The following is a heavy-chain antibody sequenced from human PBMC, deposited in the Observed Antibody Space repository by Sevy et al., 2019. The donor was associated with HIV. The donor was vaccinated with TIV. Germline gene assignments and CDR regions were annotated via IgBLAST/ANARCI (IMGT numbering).Heavy chain of an antibody. Sequence: GGSLRLSCAVSGIIFTTSGMHWVRQAPGKGLEWVAVISYDGRNKFYGDSVKGRFTISRDNSKNILFLQMNSLRAADTAVYYCAKDFTGYNGMDVWGQGTMDTVSS. J-gene: IGHJ6*02. CDR2: ISYDGRNK. CDR1: GIIFTTSG. CDR3: AKDFTGYNGMDV. V-gene: IGHV3-30*18. D-gene: IGHD3-9*01.